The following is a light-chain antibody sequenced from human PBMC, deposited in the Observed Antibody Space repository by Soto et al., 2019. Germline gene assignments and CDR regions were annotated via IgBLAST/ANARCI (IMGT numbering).Light chain of an antibody. CDR3: MQYGSSPTT. CDR2: LGS. CDR1: QSLLHSNGYNY. Sequence: DIVMTQSPLSLPVTPGEPASISCRSSQSLLHSNGYNYLDWYLQKPGQSPQLLIYLGSNRASGVPDRFSGSGSGTDFTLKISRVEAEDVGVYYCMQYGSSPTTFGQGTKVDIK. J-gene: IGKJ1*01. V-gene: IGKV2-28*01.